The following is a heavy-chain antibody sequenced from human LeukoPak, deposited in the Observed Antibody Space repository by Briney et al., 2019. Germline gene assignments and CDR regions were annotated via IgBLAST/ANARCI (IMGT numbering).Heavy chain of an antibody. CDR1: GGSISSSRYS. J-gene: IGHJ4*02. Sequence: PSETLSLTCTVSGGSISSSRYSWDWIRQSPGKGLEWIGTFFYSGSTYYNSSLKSRVTISLDRSKKQFSLNLTSVTAADTAVYYCARSRFETYYFDYWGQGTLVTVSS. CDR3: ARSRFETYYFDY. V-gene: IGHV4-39*07. CDR2: FFYSGST.